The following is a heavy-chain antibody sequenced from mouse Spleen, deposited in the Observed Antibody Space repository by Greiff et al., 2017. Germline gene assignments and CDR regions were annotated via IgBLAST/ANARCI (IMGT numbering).Heavy chain of an antibody. D-gene: IGHD2-3*01. J-gene: IGHJ4*01. V-gene: IGHV5-6*01. CDR1: GFTFSSYG. CDR2: ISSGGSYT. CDR3: ARRVYDSLYAMDY. Sequence: EVQLVESGGDLVKPGGSLKLSCAASGFTFSSYGMSWVRQTPDKRLEWVATISSGGSYTYYPDSVKGRFTISRDNAKNTLYLQMSSLKSEDTAMYYCARRVYDSLYAMDYWGQGTSVTVSS.